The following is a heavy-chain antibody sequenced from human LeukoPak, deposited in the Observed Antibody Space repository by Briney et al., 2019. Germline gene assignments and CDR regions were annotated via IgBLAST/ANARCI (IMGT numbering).Heavy chain of an antibody. D-gene: IGHD5-18*01. CDR3: ARAPERWYSYGSYTYYYMDV. CDR2: ISYSGST. Sequence: SETLSLTCSVSGGSISSYYWNWIRQPPGKGLEWIGSISYSGSTNYNPSLESRVTISVDTSKNQISLKLSSVTAADTAIYYCARAPERWYSYGSYTYYYMDVWGKGTTVTVSS. CDR1: GGSISSYY. V-gene: IGHV4-59*01. J-gene: IGHJ6*03.